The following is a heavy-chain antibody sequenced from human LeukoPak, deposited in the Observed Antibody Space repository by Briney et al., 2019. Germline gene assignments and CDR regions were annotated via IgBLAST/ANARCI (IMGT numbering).Heavy chain of an antibody. Sequence: GRSLGLSCAASGFTFSSYGMHWVRQAPGKGLEWVAVISYDGSNKYYADSVKGRFTISRDNSKNTLYLQMNSLRAEDTAVYYCAKDLGDFYFDYWGQGTLVTVSS. CDR2: ISYDGSNK. CDR1: GFTFSSYG. J-gene: IGHJ4*02. V-gene: IGHV3-30*18. D-gene: IGHD3-16*01. CDR3: AKDLGDFYFDY.